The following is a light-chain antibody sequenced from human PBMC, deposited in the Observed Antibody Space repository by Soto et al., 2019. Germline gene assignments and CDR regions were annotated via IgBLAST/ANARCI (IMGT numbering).Light chain of an antibody. CDR3: MQPLQSWT. J-gene: IGKJ1*01. CDR2: LGS. V-gene: IGKV2-28*01. Sequence: DIVMTQSPLSLPVTPGEPASISCRSSQSLLHSNGYNYLDWYLQKPGQSPQLLIYLGSNRASGVPDWFSGSGSGTDFTLKICRVEAEDVGVYYCMQPLQSWTFGQGTKVDIK. CDR1: QSLLHSNGYNY.